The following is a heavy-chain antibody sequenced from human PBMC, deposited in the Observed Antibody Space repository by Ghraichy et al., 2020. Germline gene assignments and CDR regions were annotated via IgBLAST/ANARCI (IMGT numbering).Heavy chain of an antibody. CDR1: GGSVSSASYY. CDR3: ARATNPNFYSYYGLDV. CDR2: IHYRGAS. J-gene: IGHJ6*02. D-gene: IGHD1/OR15-1a*01. Sequence: SETLSLTCTVAGGSVSSASYYWNWILQPPGKALEWIGLIHYRGASYYNPSLQSRLTISMDTSKNQISLKLRSVTAADRAVYYCARATNPNFYSYYGLDVWGQGTTVTVSS. V-gene: IGHV4-61*01.